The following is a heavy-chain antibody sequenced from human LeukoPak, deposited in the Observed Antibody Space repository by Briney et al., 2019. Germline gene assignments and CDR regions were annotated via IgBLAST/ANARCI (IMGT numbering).Heavy chain of an antibody. CDR2: INTNTGNP. D-gene: IGHD2-8*01. CDR3: ARGRYCTNGVCYLRKDVGFDY. J-gene: IGHJ4*02. Sequence: GASVKVSCKASGYTFTSYAMNWVRQAPGQGLEWMGWINTNTGNPTYAQGFTGRFVFSLDTSVSMAYLQISSLKAEDTAVYYCARGRYCTNGVCYLRKDVGFDYWGQGTLVTVSS. V-gene: IGHV7-4-1*04. CDR1: GYTFTSYA.